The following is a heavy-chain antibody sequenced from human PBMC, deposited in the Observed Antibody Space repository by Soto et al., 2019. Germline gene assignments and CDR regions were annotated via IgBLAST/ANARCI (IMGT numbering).Heavy chain of an antibody. CDR1: GGTFSSYA. CDR3: ASWRESSSSCHFDY. CDR2: SIPIFGTA. D-gene: IGHD6-6*01. Sequence: SVKVSCKASGGTFSSYAISWVRQAPGQGLEWMGGSIPIFGTANYAQKFQGRVTITADKSTSTAYMELSSLRSEDTAVYYCASWRESSSSCHFDYWGQGTLVTVSS. J-gene: IGHJ4*02. V-gene: IGHV1-69*06.